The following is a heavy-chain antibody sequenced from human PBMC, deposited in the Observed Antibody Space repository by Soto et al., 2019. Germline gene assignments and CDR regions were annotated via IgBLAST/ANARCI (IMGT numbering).Heavy chain of an antibody. Sequence: ASVKVSCKASGYTFTSYDINWVRQATGQGLEWMGWMNPNSGNTGYAQKFQGRVTMTRNTSISTAYMELSSLSSEDTAVYYCACGRAARSYYYYYMDVWGKGATVTVSS. V-gene: IGHV1-8*01. CDR1: GYTFTSYD. CDR3: ACGRAARSYYYYYMDV. D-gene: IGHD6-25*01. CDR2: MNPNSGNT. J-gene: IGHJ6*03.